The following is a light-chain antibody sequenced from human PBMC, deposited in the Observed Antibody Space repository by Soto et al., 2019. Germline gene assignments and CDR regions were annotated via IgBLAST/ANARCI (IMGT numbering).Light chain of an antibody. Sequence: LKMSPVTLSLSQGERATLSCRASQSVGSNLAWFRQKPGQPPRLLIYAASNRATGIPARFSGSGSGTDFTVTISSLEPEDSALYYCQQGSIWPITFGEGTRLEIK. V-gene: IGKV3-11*01. J-gene: IGKJ5*01. CDR2: AAS. CDR3: QQGSIWPIT. CDR1: QSVGSN.